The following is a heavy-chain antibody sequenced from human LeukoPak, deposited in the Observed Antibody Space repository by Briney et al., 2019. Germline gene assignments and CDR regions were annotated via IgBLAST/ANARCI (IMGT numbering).Heavy chain of an antibody. CDR3: ARKLPGVHFDY. CDR2: IYTSGST. CDR1: GGSISSGSYY. V-gene: IGHV4-61*02. J-gene: IGHJ4*02. Sequence: KASQTLSLTCTVSGGSISSGSYYWSWIRQPAGKGLEWIGRIYTSGSTNYNPSLKSRVTISVDTSKNQFSLRLSSVTAADTAVYYCARKLPGVHFDYWGQGTLVTVSS. D-gene: IGHD2-15*01.